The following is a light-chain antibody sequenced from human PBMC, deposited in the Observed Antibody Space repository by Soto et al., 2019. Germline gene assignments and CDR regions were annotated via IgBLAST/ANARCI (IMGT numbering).Light chain of an antibody. CDR2: WAS. V-gene: IGKV4-1*01. Sequence: DIVMTQSPDSLAVSPGERATINCKSSQSVLYNSNNKNYLAWYQQKPGQPPKLLIYWASTRESGVPDRFSGSGSGTDFTLTIRSLQTEDVAVYYCQQYYSSPQTFGQGTKLEIK. CDR1: QSVLYNSNNKNY. CDR3: QQYYSSPQT. J-gene: IGKJ2*01.